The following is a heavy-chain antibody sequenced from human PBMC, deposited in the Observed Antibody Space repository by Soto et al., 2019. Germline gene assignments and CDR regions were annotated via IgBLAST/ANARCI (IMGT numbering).Heavy chain of an antibody. V-gene: IGHV1-46*01. CDR1: GYTFTSYY. J-gene: IGHJ6*02. D-gene: IGHD6-19*01. CDR2: INPSGGST. CDR3: ARDVAVAPTADYYGMDV. Sequence: ASVKVSCKASGYTFTSYYMHWVRQAPGQGLEWMGIINPSGGSTSYAQKFQGRVTMTRDTSTSTVYMELSSLRSEDAAVYYCARDVAVAPTADYYGMDVWGQGTTVTVSS.